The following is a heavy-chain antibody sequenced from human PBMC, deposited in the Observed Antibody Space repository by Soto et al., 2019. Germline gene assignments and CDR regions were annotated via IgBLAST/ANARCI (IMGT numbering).Heavy chain of an antibody. D-gene: IGHD4-4*01. Sequence: PSETLSLTCSVSGASVSSYYWSWVRQPPGKGLEWIGYIYYIGAYNYNPSLKSRVTISVDTSKNQFSLKLTSVTAADTAVYYCARNPETRDWLDTWGQGTLVTVSS. CDR1: GASVSSYY. CDR3: ARNPETRDWLDT. J-gene: IGHJ5*02. CDR2: IYYIGAY. V-gene: IGHV4-59*02.